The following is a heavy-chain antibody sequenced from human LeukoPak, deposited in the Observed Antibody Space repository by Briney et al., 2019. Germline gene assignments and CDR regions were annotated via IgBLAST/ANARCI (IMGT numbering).Heavy chain of an antibody. CDR3: TRSPGVRGSSFDY. D-gene: IGHD3-10*01. Sequence: PGGSLRLSCAASGFTFDDYGMSGVRQAPGKGLEWVSSINWNGGRTGYADSVKGRFTISRDIDKNSLYLQMNSLRAEDTALYYCTRSPGVRGSSFDYWGQGTLVSVSS. CDR1: GFTFDDYG. J-gene: IGHJ4*02. CDR2: INWNGGRT. V-gene: IGHV3-20*04.